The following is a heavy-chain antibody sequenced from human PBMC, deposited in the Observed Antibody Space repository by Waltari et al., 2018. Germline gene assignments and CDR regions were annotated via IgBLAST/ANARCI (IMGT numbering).Heavy chain of an antibody. CDR1: GDSFTNYW. CDR3: TRTYYYDSRGYYQGFFDY. V-gene: IGHV5-51*01. D-gene: IGHD3-22*01. Sequence: EVQLVQSGAEVKKPGESLKISCKGSGDSFTNYWLVWVRQMPGKGLEWMGIIYPGDSDIRYSPSFQGQVTISADKSISTAYLQWNSLKASDTAMYYCTRTYYYDSRGYYQGFFDYWGQGTLVTVSS. CDR2: IYPGDSDI. J-gene: IGHJ4*02.